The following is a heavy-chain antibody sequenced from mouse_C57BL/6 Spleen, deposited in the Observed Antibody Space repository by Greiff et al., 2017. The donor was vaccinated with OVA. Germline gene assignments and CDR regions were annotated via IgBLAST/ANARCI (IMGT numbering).Heavy chain of an antibody. D-gene: IGHD2-13*01. CDR3: ADGDYAFDY. V-gene: IGHV1-82*01. J-gene: IGHJ2*01. Sequence: VQLQESGPELVKPGASVKISCKASGYAFSSSWMNWVKQRPGKGLEWIGRIYPGDGDTNYNGKFKGKATLTVDKSSSTAYMQLSILTSDDYAVYYRADGDYAFDYWGQGTTLTVSS. CDR1: GYAFSSSW. CDR2: IYPGDGDT.